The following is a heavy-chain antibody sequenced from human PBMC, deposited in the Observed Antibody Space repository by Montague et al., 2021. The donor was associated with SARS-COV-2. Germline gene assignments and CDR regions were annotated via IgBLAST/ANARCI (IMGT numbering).Heavy chain of an antibody. J-gene: IGHJ6*02. D-gene: IGHD1-26*01. CDR3: ARQGWELLLRGVYYYYGMDV. V-gene: IGHV4-39*01. CDR2: IYYSGST. CDR1: GGSISSSSYY. Sequence: SETLSLTCTVSGGSISSSSYYWGWIRQPPGKGLEWIGSIYYSGSTYYNPSLKSRVTISVDTSKNQFSLKLSSVTAADTAVYYCARQGWELLLRGVYYYYGMDVWGQGTTVTVSS.